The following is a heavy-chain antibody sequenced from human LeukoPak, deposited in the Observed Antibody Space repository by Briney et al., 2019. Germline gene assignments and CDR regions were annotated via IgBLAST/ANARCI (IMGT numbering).Heavy chain of an antibody. CDR1: GFTFSSYA. Sequence: PGRSLRLSCAASGFTFSSYAMHWVRQAPGKGLEWVAVISYDGSNKYYADSVKGRFTISRDNSKNTLYLQMNSLRAEDTAVYYCAKVGDSRALYYFDYWGQGTLVTVSS. V-gene: IGHV3-30-3*01. D-gene: IGHD3-3*01. CDR2: ISYDGSNK. CDR3: AKVGDSRALYYFDY. J-gene: IGHJ4*02.